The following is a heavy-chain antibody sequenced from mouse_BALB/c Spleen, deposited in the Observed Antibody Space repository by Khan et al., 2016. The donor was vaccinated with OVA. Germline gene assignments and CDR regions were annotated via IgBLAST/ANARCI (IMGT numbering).Heavy chain of an antibody. CDR1: GFSLTDYG. Sequence: QIQLVQSGPGLVAPSQSLSITCTVSGFSLTDYGVSWIRQPPGKGLEWLGVIWGGGSTYYNSALKSRLSISKDNSKSQVFLKMNSLQTDDTAMYYCAKGVWSYYYAIDYWGQGTSVTVSS. CDR2: IWGGGST. CDR3: AKGVWSYYYAIDY. V-gene: IGHV2-6-5*01. D-gene: IGHD2-10*02. J-gene: IGHJ4*01.